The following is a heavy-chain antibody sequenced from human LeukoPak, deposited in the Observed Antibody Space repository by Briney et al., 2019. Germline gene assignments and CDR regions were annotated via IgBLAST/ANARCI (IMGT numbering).Heavy chain of an antibody. CDR2: VYYSGST. CDR3: AREVNWNSVTLFFDN. Sequence: SETLSLTCTVSGGSISSGSYYWSWIRQHPGKGLEWIGYVYYSGSTYHNPSLKSRVTISVDTSKNQFSLTLSSVTVADTAVYYCAREVNWNSVTLFFDNWGQGTLVTVSS. CDR1: GGSISSGSYY. D-gene: IGHD1-7*01. J-gene: IGHJ4*02. V-gene: IGHV4-31*03.